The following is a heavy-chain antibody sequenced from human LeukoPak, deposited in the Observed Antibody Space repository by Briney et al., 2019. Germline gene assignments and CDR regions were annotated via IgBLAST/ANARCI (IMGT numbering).Heavy chain of an antibody. CDR2: ISGSGGST. J-gene: IGHJ4*02. Sequence: PGGSLRLSCAASEFTFSSYAMSWVRQAPGKGLEWVSAISGSGGSTYYADSVKGRFTISRDNAKNSLYLQMNSLRAEDTAVYYCAREGYSSSWNDYWGQGTLVTVSS. V-gene: IGHV3-23*01. CDR3: AREGYSSSWNDY. D-gene: IGHD6-13*01. CDR1: EFTFSSYA.